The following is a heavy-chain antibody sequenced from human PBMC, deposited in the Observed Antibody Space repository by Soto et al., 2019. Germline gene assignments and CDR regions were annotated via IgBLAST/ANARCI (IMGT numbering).Heavy chain of an antibody. CDR2: INGGNGNT. CDR3: AKDGLRDEFWSGFMRWFDS. V-gene: IGHV1-3*05. D-gene: IGHD3-3*01. J-gene: IGHJ5*01. Sequence: QVQLVQSGAEDRKPGASVEVSCKASGYVFTHYAIHWLRQAPGQRPEWMGWINGGNGNTKYSQKFQDRISITRDTPANIVYMDLYSLTSEDTAMYYCAKDGLRDEFWSGFMRWFDSWGQGTLVTVSS. CDR1: GYVFTHYA.